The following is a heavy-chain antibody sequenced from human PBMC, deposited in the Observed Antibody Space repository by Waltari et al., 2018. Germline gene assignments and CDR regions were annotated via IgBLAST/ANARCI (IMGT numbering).Heavy chain of an antibody. CDR1: GYTFPGYY. CDR2: INPNSGGT. J-gene: IGHJ4*02. CDR3: ARRPRVAAAGPRFDY. Sequence: QVQLVQSGAEVKKPGASVKVSCKASGYTFPGYYMHWVRQAPGQGLEWMGWINPNSGGTNYAQKFQGRVTMTRDTSISTAYMELSRLRSDDTAVYYCARRPRVAAAGPRFDYWGQGTLVTVSS. D-gene: IGHD6-13*01. V-gene: IGHV1-2*02.